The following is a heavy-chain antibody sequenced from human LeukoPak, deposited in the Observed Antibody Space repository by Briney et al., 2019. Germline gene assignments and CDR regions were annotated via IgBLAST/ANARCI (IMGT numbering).Heavy chain of an antibody. Sequence: GGSLRLSCAASGFTFSSFGMHWVRQAPGRGLEWVALILYDEKYYSDSVKGRFTISRDNSKNILYLQMDSLRVEDTAVYYCARYCSGGCYSGVDYWGQGTLVTVPS. V-gene: IGHV3-33*05. CDR3: ARYCSGGCYSGVDY. CDR2: ILYDEK. J-gene: IGHJ4*02. D-gene: IGHD2-15*01. CDR1: GFTFSSFG.